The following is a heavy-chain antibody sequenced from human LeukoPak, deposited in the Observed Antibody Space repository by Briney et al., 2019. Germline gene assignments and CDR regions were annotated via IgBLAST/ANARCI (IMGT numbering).Heavy chain of an antibody. V-gene: IGHV4-4*07. CDR2: IHTSGTT. CDR1: GGSMSSYY. Sequence: SETLSLTCTVSGGSMSSYYWSLIRQPARKGLEWIGRIHTSGTTYYNPSLKSRVTMSVDTSKNQFSLRLTSVTAADTAVYYCARGDYFDGGGRNWFDPWGQGTLVTVSS. J-gene: IGHJ5*02. D-gene: IGHD3-16*01. CDR3: ARGDYFDGGGRNWFDP.